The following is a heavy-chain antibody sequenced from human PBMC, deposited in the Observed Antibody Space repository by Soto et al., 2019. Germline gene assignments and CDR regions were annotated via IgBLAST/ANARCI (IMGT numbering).Heavy chain of an antibody. Sequence: QMQLVESGGGVVQPGGSLRLSCAASGFIFSNCAMHWVRQAPGKGLEWVALISYDEINKYYADSVKGRFTISRDNSKNTLFLQVDRLRDGDTAIYYCAREYYEFWSAPLRGMDVWGQGTTVTVSS. CDR3: AREYYEFWSAPLRGMDV. V-gene: IGHV3-30-3*01. J-gene: IGHJ6*02. D-gene: IGHD3-3*01. CDR2: ISYDEINK. CDR1: GFIFSNCA.